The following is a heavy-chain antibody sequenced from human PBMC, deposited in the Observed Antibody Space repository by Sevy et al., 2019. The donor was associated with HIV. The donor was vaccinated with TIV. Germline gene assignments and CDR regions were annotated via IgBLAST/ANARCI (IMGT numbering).Heavy chain of an antibody. CDR1: GFTFSSYA. CDR3: AKGRMLPGSYYGMGV. J-gene: IGHJ6*04. CDR2: ISGSGGST. V-gene: IGHV3-23*01. D-gene: IGHD3-16*01. Sequence: GGSLRLSCAASGFTFSSYAMSWVRQAPGKGLEWVSAISGSGGSTYYADSVKGRFTISRDNSKNTLYLQMNSLRAEDTAVYYCAKGRMLPGSYYGMGVWGEGTTVSVSS.